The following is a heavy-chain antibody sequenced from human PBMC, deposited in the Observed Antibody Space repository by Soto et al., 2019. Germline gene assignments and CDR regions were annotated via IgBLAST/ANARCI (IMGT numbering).Heavy chain of an antibody. CDR2: LGGNGFTT. Sequence: EVQLLESGGGLVQPGGSLRLSCVVSGFTFGSYAMSWVRQAPEKGLEWVAILGGNGFTTYYADSVKGRFTISGDKSKSTLFLQMNSLGADDTGVYYCAKALRPSLNFFYYRDVWGRGTAVTVSS. CDR1: GFTFGSYA. D-gene: IGHD2-2*01. J-gene: IGHJ6*03. V-gene: IGHV3-23*01. CDR3: AKALRPSLNFFYYRDV.